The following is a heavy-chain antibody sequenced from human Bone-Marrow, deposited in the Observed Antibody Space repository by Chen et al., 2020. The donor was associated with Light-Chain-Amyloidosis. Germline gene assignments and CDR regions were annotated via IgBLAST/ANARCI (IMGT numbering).Heavy chain of an antibody. V-gene: IGHV3-21*01. Sequence: EVQLVESGGGLVKPGGSLRLSCAASGFTFSSYSMNWVRQAPGKGLEWVSAISSSSSYIYYADSVKGRFTSSRDNAKNSLYLQMNSLRAEDTAVYYCARDLMQYQLPWSGYGMDVWGQGTTVTVSS. D-gene: IGHD2-2*01. CDR1: GFTFSSYS. CDR3: ARDLMQYQLPWSGYGMDV. CDR2: ISSSSSYI. J-gene: IGHJ6*02.